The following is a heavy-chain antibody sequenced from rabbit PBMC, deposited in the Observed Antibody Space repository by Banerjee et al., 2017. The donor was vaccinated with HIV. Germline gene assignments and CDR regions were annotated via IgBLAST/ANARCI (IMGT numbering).Heavy chain of an antibody. J-gene: IGHJ4*01. D-gene: IGHD4-1*01. CDR1: GFTLNTYW. V-gene: IGHV1S40*01. CDR2: IYTGSDSA. CDR3: ARDLAGVIGWNFNL. Sequence: QSLEESGGDLVKPGASPTLTCTASGFTLNTYWICWVRQAPGKGLEWIGCIYTGSDSAYYASWAKGRFTISKTSSTTVTLQMTSLTAADTATYSCARDLAGVIGWNFNLWGPGTLVTVS.